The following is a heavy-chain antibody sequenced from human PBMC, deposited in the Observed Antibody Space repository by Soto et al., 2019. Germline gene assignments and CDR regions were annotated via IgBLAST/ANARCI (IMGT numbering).Heavy chain of an antibody. CDR2: INHSGST. V-gene: IGHV4-34*01. Sequence: QVQLQQWGTGLLKPSETLSLTCAVYGGSFSGYYWSWLRQPPGKGLEWIGEINHSGSTNYNPSLKSRVTISVDTCKNLFSLKLSSVTAADTAVYYCARSITVTTLDLDYWGQGTLVTVSS. J-gene: IGHJ4*02. D-gene: IGHD4-17*01. CDR3: ARSITVTTLDLDY. CDR1: GGSFSGYY.